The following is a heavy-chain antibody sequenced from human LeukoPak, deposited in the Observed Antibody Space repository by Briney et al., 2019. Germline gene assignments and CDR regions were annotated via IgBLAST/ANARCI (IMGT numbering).Heavy chain of an antibody. Sequence: GSLRLSCAASGFTVSCHYNSWVRPAPGEGLEWVSVIYSGGSTYYADSVKGRFTISRDNSKNTLYLQMNSLRAEDTAVYYCASYRSTQLYWGQGTLVTVSS. CDR1: GFTVSCHY. CDR2: IYSGGST. V-gene: IGHV3-66*02. D-gene: IGHD2-2*01. CDR3: ASYRSTQLY. J-gene: IGHJ4*02.